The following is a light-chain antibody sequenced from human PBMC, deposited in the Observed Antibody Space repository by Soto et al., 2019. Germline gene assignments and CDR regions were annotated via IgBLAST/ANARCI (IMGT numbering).Light chain of an antibody. CDR1: QSLLDSDDGNTY. J-gene: IGKJ4*01. CDR3: MQRIEFPLT. CDR2: TVS. V-gene: IGKV2-40*01. Sequence: DIVMTQTPLSLTVTPGEPASISCRSSQSLLDSDDGNTYLDWYLQKPGQSPQLLIYTVSYRASGVPDRFSGSGSGTDFTLKISRVEAEDVGVYYFMQRIEFPLTFGGGTKVEIK.